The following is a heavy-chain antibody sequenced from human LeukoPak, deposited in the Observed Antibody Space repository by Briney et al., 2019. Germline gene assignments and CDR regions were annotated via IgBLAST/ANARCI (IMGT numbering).Heavy chain of an antibody. D-gene: IGHD6-13*01. CDR1: GYTFTGYY. CDR3: ARVSSSSWYYYYYYMDV. CDR2: INPNSGGT. Sequence: ATVKVSCKASGYTFTGYYMHWVRQAPGQGLEWMRRINPNSGGTNYAQKFQGRVTITRNTSISTAYMELSSLRSEDTAVYYCARVSSSSWYYYYYYMDVWGKGTTVTVSS. J-gene: IGHJ6*03. V-gene: IGHV1-2*06.